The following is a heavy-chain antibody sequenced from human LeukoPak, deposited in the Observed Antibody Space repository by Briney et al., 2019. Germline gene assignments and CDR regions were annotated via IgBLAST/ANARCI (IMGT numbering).Heavy chain of an antibody. V-gene: IGHV4-59*01. J-gene: IGHJ3*02. CDR3: ASLGGYYDSSNSSQLETFDI. CDR1: GDSINNYF. D-gene: IGHD3-10*01. CDR2: IHNTGSS. Sequence: PSETLSLTCTVSGDSINNYFWSWIRQPPGKGLEWIGYIHNTGSSNYNPSLKSRVSFSVDTSENQLSLRLNSMTAAGTAVYYCASLGGYYDSSNSSQLETFDIWGQGTMVTVSS.